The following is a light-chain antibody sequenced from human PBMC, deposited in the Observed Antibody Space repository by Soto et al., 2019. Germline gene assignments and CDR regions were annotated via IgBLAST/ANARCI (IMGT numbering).Light chain of an antibody. CDR2: ENN. V-gene: IGLV1-51*02. CDR3: GTWDSSLGV. Sequence: PGQKVTISCSGSSSNIGNNYVSWYQQLPGTAPKLLIYENNKRPSGIPDRFSGSKSGTSATLGITGLQTGDEADYYCGTWDSSLGVFGTGTKVTVL. CDR1: SSNIGNNY. J-gene: IGLJ1*01.